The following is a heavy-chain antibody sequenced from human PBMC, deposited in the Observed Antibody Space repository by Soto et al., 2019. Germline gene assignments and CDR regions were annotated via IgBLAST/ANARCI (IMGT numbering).Heavy chain of an antibody. V-gene: IGHV4-31*03. Sequence: SETLSLTCTVSGGSISSGGYYWSWIRQHPGKGLEWIGYIYYSGSTYYNPSLKSRVTISVDTSKNQFSLKLSSVTAADTAVYYCARVDGYCSGGSCYYFDYWGQGTLVTVSS. D-gene: IGHD2-15*01. CDR2: IYYSGST. J-gene: IGHJ4*02. CDR3: ARVDGYCSGGSCYYFDY. CDR1: GGSISSGGYY.